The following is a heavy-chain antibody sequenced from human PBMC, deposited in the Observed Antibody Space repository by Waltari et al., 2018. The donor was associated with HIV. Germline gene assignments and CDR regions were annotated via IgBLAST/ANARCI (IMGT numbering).Heavy chain of an antibody. V-gene: IGHV3-11*05. CDR2: IAVSSAYT. CDR3: ARVARGLRQGTFDI. Sequence: QGNVGEAGGDWVKPGGSLRTSWEASGCTVRDNYLTGIRQAPGKRLEGVSSIAVSSAYTNYGDSVKGRFTMSRDDAKKSLFLQMNSLSPEDTAVYYCARVARGLRQGTFDIWGQGTMVTVSS. CDR1: GCTVRDNY. J-gene: IGHJ3*02. D-gene: IGHD4-17*01.